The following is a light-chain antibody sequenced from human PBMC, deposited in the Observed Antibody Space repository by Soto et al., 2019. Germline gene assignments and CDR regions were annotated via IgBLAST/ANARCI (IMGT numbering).Light chain of an antibody. J-gene: IGLJ2*01. Sequence: QSALTQPASVSGSPGQSITISCTGTSSDVGGYNYVSWYQQHPGKAPKLMIYEVNKRPSGVPDRFSGSKSGNTASLTVSGLQAEDEADYYCSSYAGSNNLFGGGTKLTVL. CDR2: EVN. CDR1: SSDVGGYNY. CDR3: SSYAGSNNL. V-gene: IGLV2-8*01.